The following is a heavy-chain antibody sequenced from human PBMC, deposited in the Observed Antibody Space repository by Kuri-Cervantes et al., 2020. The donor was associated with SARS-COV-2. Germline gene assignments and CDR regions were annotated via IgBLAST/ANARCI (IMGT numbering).Heavy chain of an antibody. V-gene: IGHV1-69*13. CDR3: ARDSPQYPLYY. CDR2: IIPIFGTA. Sequence: SVKVSCKASGYTFTSYDINWVRQAPGQGLEWMGGIIPIFGTANYAQKFQGRVTITADESTSTAYMELRSLRSDDTAVYYCARDSPQYPLYYWGQGNLVTVSS. J-gene: IGHJ4*02. CDR1: GYTFTSYD. D-gene: IGHD2-2*02.